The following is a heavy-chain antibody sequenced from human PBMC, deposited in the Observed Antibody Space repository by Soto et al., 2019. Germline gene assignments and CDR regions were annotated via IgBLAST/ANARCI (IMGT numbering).Heavy chain of an antibody. CDR3: AMSLWFGNTPNWFDP. CDR2: MNYSGNT. V-gene: IGHV4-31*03. CDR1: GGSISNGGYY. J-gene: IGHJ5*02. Sequence: PSETLSLTCTVSGGSISNGGYYWSWIRQHPGKGLEWIGYMNYSGNTYYNPSLKSRVTISVDTSKNQFSLKLSSVTAADTAVYYCAMSLWFGNTPNWFDPWGQGTLVTAPQ. D-gene: IGHD3-10*01.